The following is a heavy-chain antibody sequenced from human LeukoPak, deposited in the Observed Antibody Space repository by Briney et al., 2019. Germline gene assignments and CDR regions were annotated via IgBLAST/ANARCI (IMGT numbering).Heavy chain of an antibody. CDR2: LWYDGTNR. CDR1: GFTFSSYG. J-gene: IGHJ4*02. V-gene: IGHV3-33*01. Sequence: GRSLRLSCAASGFTFSSYGMHWVRQAPGKGLEWVAVLWYDGTNRNYVESVKGRFTISRDNPKNTLYLQMNSLRAEDTAVYYCARDRGGYCPNGVCYAADYWGQGTLVTVSS. D-gene: IGHD2-8*01. CDR3: ARDRGGYCPNGVCYAADY.